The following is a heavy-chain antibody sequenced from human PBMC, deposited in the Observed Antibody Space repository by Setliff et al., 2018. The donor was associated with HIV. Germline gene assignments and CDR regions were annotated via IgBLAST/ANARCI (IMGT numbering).Heavy chain of an antibody. Sequence: PSETLSLTCTVSGGSISSSSYYWGWIRQPPGKGLEWIGSIYYSGSTYYNPSLKSRVTISVDTSKNQFSLKVSSVTAADTAVYYCARSQGSATYYYYYYMDVWGKGTTVTVSS. CDR2: IYYSGST. J-gene: IGHJ6*03. D-gene: IGHD6-13*01. CDR1: GGSISSSSYY. V-gene: IGHV4-39*01. CDR3: ARSQGSATYYYYYYMDV.